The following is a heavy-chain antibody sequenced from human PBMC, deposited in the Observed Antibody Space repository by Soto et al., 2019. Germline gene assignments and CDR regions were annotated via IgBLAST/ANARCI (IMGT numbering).Heavy chain of an antibody. CDR3: SRGDREDTAVVIGARPGEYGMDV. V-gene: IGHV3-30-3*01. CDR1: GFTFSIYA. Sequence: QVQLVESGGGVVQPGRSLRLSCAASGFTFSIYAMHGVRQAPGKGLEWVAVISYDGARKAYANSVKGRFTISRDTSKNTLYLQMNSLRVEDTAAYYCSRGDREDTAVVIGARPGEYGMDVWGRGTTVTVSS. J-gene: IGHJ6*02. D-gene: IGHD2-15*01. CDR2: ISYDGARK.